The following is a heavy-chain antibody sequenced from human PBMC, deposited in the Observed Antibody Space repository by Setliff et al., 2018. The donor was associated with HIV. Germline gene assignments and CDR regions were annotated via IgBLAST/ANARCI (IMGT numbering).Heavy chain of an antibody. J-gene: IGHJ4*02. CDR2: IKSKTDGGTT. CDR3: ATEGSNSGPDFEL. D-gene: IGHD1-26*01. Sequence: PGGSLRLSCAASGFTFSDYSMNWFRQTPGKGLEWVGRIKSKTDGGTTDYSAPVNGRFSLSRDDSKNTLYLQMNSLKSEDTAVYYCATEGSNSGPDFELWGQGTLVTVSS. CDR1: GFTFSDYS. V-gene: IGHV3-15*01.